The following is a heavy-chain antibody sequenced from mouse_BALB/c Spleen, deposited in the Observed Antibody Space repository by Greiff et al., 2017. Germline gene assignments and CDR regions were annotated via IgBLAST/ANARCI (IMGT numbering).Heavy chain of an antibody. CDR3: AGGAMDY. V-gene: IGHV5-4*02. Sequence: EVHLVESGGGLVKPGGSLKLSCAASGFTFSDYYMYWVRQTPEKRLEWVATISDGGSYTYYPDSVKGRFTISRDNAKNNLYLQMSSLKSEDTAMYYCAGGAMDYWGQGTSVTVSS. J-gene: IGHJ4*01. CDR2: ISDGGSYT. CDR1: GFTFSDYY.